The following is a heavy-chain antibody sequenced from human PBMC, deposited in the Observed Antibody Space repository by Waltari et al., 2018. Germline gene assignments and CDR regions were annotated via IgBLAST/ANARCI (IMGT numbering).Heavy chain of an antibody. Sequence: WGGIRQSPGKGLEWIGYIFYTGSTHYNPSLKSRVSISLETSENQFSLRLRAVTAADTAVYYCARLSDSGQHTDFDHWGQGTQVTVTS. CDR2: IFYTGST. CDR3: ARLSDSGQHTDFDH. J-gene: IGHJ4*02. V-gene: IGHV4-59*08. D-gene: IGHD2-21*01.